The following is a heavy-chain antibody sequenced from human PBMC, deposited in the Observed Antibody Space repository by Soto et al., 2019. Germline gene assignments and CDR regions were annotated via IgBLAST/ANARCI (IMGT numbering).Heavy chain of an antibody. Sequence: GGSLRLSCAASGFTFSSYGMHWVRQAPGKGLEWVAVISYDGSNKYYADSVKGRFTISRDNSKNTLYLQMNSLRAEDTAVYYCAKDMVGCSGYGGSGMDVWGQGTTVTVSS. V-gene: IGHV3-30*18. CDR3: AKDMVGCSGYGGSGMDV. J-gene: IGHJ6*02. CDR1: GFTFSSYG. CDR2: ISYDGSNK. D-gene: IGHD5-12*01.